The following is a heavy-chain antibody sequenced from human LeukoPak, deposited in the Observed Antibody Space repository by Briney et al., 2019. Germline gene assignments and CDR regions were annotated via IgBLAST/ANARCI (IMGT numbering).Heavy chain of an antibody. CDR3: ARDGISSGWYPDAFDI. CDR2: ISAYNGNT. D-gene: IGHD6-19*01. V-gene: IGHV1-18*04. CDR1: GYTFTSYG. Sequence: ASVKVSCKASGYTFTSYGISWVRQPPGQGLEWMGWISAYNGNTNYAQKLQGRVTMTTDTSTSTAYMELRSLRSDDTAVYYCARDGISSGWYPDAFDIWGQGTMVTVSS. J-gene: IGHJ3*02.